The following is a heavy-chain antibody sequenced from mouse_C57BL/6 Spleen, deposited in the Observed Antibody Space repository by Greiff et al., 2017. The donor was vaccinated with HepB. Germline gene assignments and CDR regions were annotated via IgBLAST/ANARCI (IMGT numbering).Heavy chain of an antibody. CDR3: TRHRLSLAWFAY. CDR1: GYTFTDYE. D-gene: IGHD6-2*01. J-gene: IGHJ3*01. Sequence: VQLQQSGAELVRPGASVTLSCKASGYTFTDYEMHWVKQTPVHGLEWIGAIDPETGGTAYNQKFKGKAILTADKSSSTAYMELRSLTSEDSAVYYCTRHRLSLAWFAYWGQGTLVTVSA. V-gene: IGHV1-15*01. CDR2: IDPETGGT.